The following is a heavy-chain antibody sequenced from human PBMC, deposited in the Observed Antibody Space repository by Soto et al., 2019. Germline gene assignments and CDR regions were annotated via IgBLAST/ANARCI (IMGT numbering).Heavy chain of an antibody. V-gene: IGHV1-18*01. CDR1: GYTFNTSY. Sequence: EASVKVSCKTSGYTFNTSYISWLRQAPGQGLEWIGWISTYNGTTNYVPKFQGRITMTTDTSTSTAYMELRSLRSDDTALYFCARDTSNHFDFWGQGTPVTSPQ. D-gene: IGHD4-4*01. CDR2: ISTYNGTT. J-gene: IGHJ4*02. CDR3: ARDTSNHFDF.